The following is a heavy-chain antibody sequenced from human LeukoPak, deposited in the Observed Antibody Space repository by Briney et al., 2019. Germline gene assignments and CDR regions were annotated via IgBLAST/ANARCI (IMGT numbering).Heavy chain of an antibody. J-gene: IGHJ4*02. CDR3: ARVSGIVVVPAAPLFDY. CDR2: ISAYNGNT. CDR1: GYTFTSYG. Sequence: ASVKVSCKASGYTFTSYGISWVRQAPGQGLEWMGWISAYNGNTNYAQKLQGRVTVTTDTSTSTAYMELRSLRSDDTAVYYCARVSGIVVVPAAPLFDYWGRGTLVTVSS. D-gene: IGHD2-2*01. V-gene: IGHV1-18*01.